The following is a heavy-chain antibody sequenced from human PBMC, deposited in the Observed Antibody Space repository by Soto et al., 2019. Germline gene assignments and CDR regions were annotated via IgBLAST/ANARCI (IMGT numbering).Heavy chain of an antibody. J-gene: IGHJ4*02. CDR1: GFSFIDAW. V-gene: IGHV3-15*07. CDR2: IKSRPAGGTT. Sequence: EVQLVESGGGLVKPGGSLRLTCAASGFSFIDAWMNWVRQVPGKGLEWVGHIKSRPAGGTTVYAAPVQGRFSISRDDSRTTVYMQMNSLRTEDKALYYWVRDSPGSSMCADDWGQGTLVPVSS. CDR3: VRDSPGSSMCADD. D-gene: IGHD3-3*02.